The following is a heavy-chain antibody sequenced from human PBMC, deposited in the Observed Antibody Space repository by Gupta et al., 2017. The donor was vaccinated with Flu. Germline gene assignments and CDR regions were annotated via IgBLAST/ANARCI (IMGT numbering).Heavy chain of an antibody. D-gene: IGHD6-13*01. V-gene: IGHV4-39*07. CDR3: ARENPSAAVRSFDY. Sequence: QPQLQESGPGLVKHSETLFSNCTVTGGSISSYAFYWGWPRQAPGEGLEWIWYFLYTETTYYNPSLQSRVAISVDSSKNQFSLNLASVTAADTAVYYCARENPSAAVRSFDYWSPGTLVTVSS. CDR2: FLYTETT. CDR1: GGSISSYAFY. J-gene: IGHJ4*02.